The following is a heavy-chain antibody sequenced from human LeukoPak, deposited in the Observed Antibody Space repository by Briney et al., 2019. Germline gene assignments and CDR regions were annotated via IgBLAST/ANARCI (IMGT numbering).Heavy chain of an antibody. V-gene: IGHV4-34*01. CDR3: ARCPHYSSGWYDYYYYMDV. CDR1: GGSFSGYY. CDR2: INHSGST. D-gene: IGHD6-19*01. J-gene: IGHJ6*03. Sequence: SETLSLTCAVYGGSFSGYYWSWIRQPPGKGLEWIGEINHSGSTNYNPSLKSRVTISVDTSKNQFSLKLSSVTAADTAVYCCARCPHYSSGWYDYYYYMDVWGKGTTVTVSS.